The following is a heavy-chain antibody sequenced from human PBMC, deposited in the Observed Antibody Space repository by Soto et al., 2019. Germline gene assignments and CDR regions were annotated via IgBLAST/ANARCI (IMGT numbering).Heavy chain of an antibody. J-gene: IGHJ6*02. CDR1: GFTFSSYG. CDR3: AKTLYVGYDSGPYYYGMDV. Sequence: QVQLVESGGGVVQPGRSLRLSCAASGFTFSSYGMHWVRQAPGKGLEWVAVISYDGSNKYYADSVKGRFTISRDNSKNTLYLQMNSLRAEDTAVYYCAKTLYVGYDSGPYYYGMDVWGQGTTVTVSS. CDR2: ISYDGSNK. D-gene: IGHD5-12*01. V-gene: IGHV3-30*18.